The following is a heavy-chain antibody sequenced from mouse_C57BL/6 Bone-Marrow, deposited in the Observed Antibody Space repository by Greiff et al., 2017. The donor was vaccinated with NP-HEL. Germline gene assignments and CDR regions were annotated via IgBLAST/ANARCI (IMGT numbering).Heavy chain of an antibody. CDR3: ASAWFAY. CDR1: GYSITSGYY. J-gene: IGHJ3*01. V-gene: IGHV3-6*01. Sequence: ESGPGLVKPSQSLSLTCSVTGYSITSGYYWNWIRQFPGNKLEWMGYISYDGSNKYNPSLKNRISITRDTSKNQFFLKLNSVTTEDTATYYCASAWFAYWGQGTLVTVSA. CDR2: ISYDGSN.